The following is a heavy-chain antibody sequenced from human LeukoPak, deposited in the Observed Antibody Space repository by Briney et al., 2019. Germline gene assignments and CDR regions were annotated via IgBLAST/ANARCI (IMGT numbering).Heavy chain of an antibody. V-gene: IGHV3-9*01. J-gene: IGHJ4*02. D-gene: IGHD3-10*01. CDR2: ISWNSGSI. CDR3: AKARGGDGYFDY. CDR1: GFTFDDYT. Sequence: GGSLRLSCAASGFTFDDYTMHWVRQAPGKGLEWVSGISWNSGSIGYADSVKGRFTISRDNAKNSLYLQMNSLRAEDTALYYCAKARGGDGYFDYWGQGTLVTVSS.